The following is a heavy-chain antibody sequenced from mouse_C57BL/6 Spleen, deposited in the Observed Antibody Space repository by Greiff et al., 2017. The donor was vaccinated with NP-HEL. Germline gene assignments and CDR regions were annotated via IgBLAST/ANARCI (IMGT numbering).Heavy chain of an antibody. CDR3: ARYAYYSNYEAMDY. Sequence: VQLQQSGAELVKPGASVKLSCKASGYTFTSYWMHWVKQRPGQGLEWIGMIHPNSGSTNYNEKFKSKATLTVDKSSSTAYMQLSSLTSEDSAVYYCARYAYYSNYEAMDYWGQGTSVTVSS. J-gene: IGHJ4*01. D-gene: IGHD2-5*01. CDR1: GYTFTSYW. CDR2: IHPNSGST. V-gene: IGHV1-64*01.